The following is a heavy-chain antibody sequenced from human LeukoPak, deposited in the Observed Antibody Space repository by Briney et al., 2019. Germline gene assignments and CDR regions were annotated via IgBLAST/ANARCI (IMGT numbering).Heavy chain of an antibody. J-gene: IGHJ4*02. V-gene: IGHV4-39*01. D-gene: IGHD3-22*01. CDR3: ARQKPYYDSSRHIGWYFDY. CDR1: GGSISSSSYY. Sequence: SETLSLTCTVSGGSISSSSYYWGWIRQRPGKGLEWIGSIYYSGSTYYNPSLKSRVTISVDTSKNQFSLKLSSVTAADTTVYYCARQKPYYDSSRHIGWYFDYWGQGTLVTVSS. CDR2: IYYSGST.